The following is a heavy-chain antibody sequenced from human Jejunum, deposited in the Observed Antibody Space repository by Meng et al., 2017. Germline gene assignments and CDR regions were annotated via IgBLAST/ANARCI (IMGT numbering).Heavy chain of an antibody. CDR1: GFTFDDYG. Sequence: GGSLKISCAASGFTFDDYGMSWVRQAPGKGLEWVSGINWKGGVTDYADSVKGRFTISRDNAKNSLYLQMNSLRAEDTAFYYCAKYDSGSYYSNFDYWGQGTLVTVSS. D-gene: IGHD3-10*01. J-gene: IGHJ4*02. CDR2: INWKGGVT. CDR3: AKYDSGSYYSNFDY. V-gene: IGHV3-20*04.